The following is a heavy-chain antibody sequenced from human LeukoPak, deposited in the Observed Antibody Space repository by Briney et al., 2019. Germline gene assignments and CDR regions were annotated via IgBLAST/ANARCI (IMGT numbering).Heavy chain of an antibody. Sequence: SETLSLTCAVYGGSFSGYYWSWIRQPPGKGLEWIGEINHSGSTNYNPSLKSRVTISVDTSKNQFSLKLSSVAAADTAVYYCASLSVLPYDYVWGSYRYSPDYWGQGTLVTVSS. V-gene: IGHV4-34*01. J-gene: IGHJ4*02. CDR3: ASLSVLPYDYVWGSYRYSPDY. D-gene: IGHD3-16*02. CDR2: INHSGST. CDR1: GGSFSGYY.